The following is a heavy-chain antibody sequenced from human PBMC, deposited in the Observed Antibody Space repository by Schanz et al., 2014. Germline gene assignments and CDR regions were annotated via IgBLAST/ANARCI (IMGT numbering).Heavy chain of an antibody. Sequence: EVQVVESGGGLVQPGGSLRLSCEASGFTLTSYALTWVRQAPGKGLEWVAGISGSGGSTDYADSVKGRFIIPRDNSKNTLFLHMNSLRAEDTAVYYCVRDAGRDGYNLAFDVWGQGTLVTVSS. V-gene: IGHV3-23*04. CDR1: GFTLTSYA. CDR3: VRDAGRDGYNLAFDV. CDR2: ISGSGGST. J-gene: IGHJ3*01. D-gene: IGHD1-1*01.